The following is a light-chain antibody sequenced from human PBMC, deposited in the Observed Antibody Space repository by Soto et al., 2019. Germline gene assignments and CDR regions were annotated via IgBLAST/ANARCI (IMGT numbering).Light chain of an antibody. Sequence: DIQLTQAPSFLSAAAGDSVTITCRASQDIRSYLAWYQQKAGRAPKLLIYAASTLQSEVPSRFSGSGSGTEFTLTISSLHPEDFATYYCQQLNSFPITFGQGTRLEI. CDR1: QDIRSY. CDR3: QQLNSFPIT. CDR2: AAS. V-gene: IGKV1-9*01. J-gene: IGKJ5*01.